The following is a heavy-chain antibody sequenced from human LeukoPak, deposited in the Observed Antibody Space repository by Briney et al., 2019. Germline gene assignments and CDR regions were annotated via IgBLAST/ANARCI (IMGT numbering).Heavy chain of an antibody. CDR3: AKDSGYFDWLLMNDY. D-gene: IGHD3-9*01. V-gene: IGHV3-30*18. J-gene: IGHJ4*02. CDR2: ISYDGSNK. CDR1: GFTFNNYG. Sequence: GGSLRLSCAASGFTFNNYGMHWVRQAPGKGLEWVALISYDGSNKYYADSVKGRFTISRDNSKNTLYLQMNSLRAEDTAVYYCAKDSGYFDWLLMNDYWGQGTLVTVSS.